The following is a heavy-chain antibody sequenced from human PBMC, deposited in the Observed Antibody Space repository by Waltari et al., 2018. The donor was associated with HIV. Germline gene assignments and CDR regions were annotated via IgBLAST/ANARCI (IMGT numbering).Heavy chain of an antibody. CDR1: GLRVSSNY. CDR3: ARGFGCGGDCYYFDY. CDR2: IYSGGST. Sequence: EVQLVESGGDLIQPGGSLGLPCAAAGLRVSSNYMSRVRQAPGKGLEWVSVIYSGGSTYYADSVKGRFTISRDNSKNTLYLQMNSLRAEDTAVYYCARGFGCGGDCYYFDYWGQGTLVTVSS. D-gene: IGHD2-21*02. J-gene: IGHJ4*02. V-gene: IGHV3-53*01.